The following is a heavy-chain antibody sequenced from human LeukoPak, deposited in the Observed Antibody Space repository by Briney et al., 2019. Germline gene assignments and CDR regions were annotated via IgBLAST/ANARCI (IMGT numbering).Heavy chain of an antibody. V-gene: IGHV7-4-1*02. CDR1: GYTFTSYG. D-gene: IGHD6-19*01. CDR3: ARGWDSSGWYWGGLNYYYYYYMDV. CDR2: FNTNTGNP. Sequence: ASVKVSCKASGYTFTSYGIIWVRQAPGQGLEWMGWFNTNTGNPTYAQGFTGRFVFSLDTSVSTAYLQISSLKAEDTAVYYCARGWDSSGWYWGGLNYYYYYYMDVWGKGTTVTVSS. J-gene: IGHJ6*03.